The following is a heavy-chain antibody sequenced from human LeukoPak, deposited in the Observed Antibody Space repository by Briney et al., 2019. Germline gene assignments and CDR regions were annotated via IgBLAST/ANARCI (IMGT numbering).Heavy chain of an antibody. D-gene: IGHD6-19*01. J-gene: IGHJ4*02. V-gene: IGHV1-69*13. Sequence: SVKVSCKASGYTFTSYGISWVRQAPGQGLEWMGGIIPIFGTANYAQKFQGRVTITADESTSTAYMELSSLRSEDTAVYYCASGSSGWYLGFDYWGQGTLVTVSS. CDR1: GYTFTSYG. CDR3: ASGSSGWYLGFDY. CDR2: IIPIFGTA.